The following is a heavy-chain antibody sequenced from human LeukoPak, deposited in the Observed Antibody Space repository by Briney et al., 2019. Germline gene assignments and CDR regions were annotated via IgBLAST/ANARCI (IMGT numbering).Heavy chain of an antibody. Sequence: GGSLRLSCAASGFTFSSYAMSWVRQAPGKGLEWVSAINDSGGSTYYADSVKGRFTISRHNSQNTLYLQMNSLRAEDTAVYYCAKELGAMIVVASPFAYWRQGTLVTVSS. J-gene: IGHJ4*02. CDR3: AKELGAMIVVASPFAY. CDR1: GFTFSSYA. V-gene: IGHV3-23*01. D-gene: IGHD3-22*01. CDR2: INDSGGST.